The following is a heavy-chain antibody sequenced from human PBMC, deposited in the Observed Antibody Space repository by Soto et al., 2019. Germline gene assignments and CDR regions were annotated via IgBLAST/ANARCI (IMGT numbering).Heavy chain of an antibody. V-gene: IGHV4-30-4*01. CDR3: ARGVRGRKIFDY. D-gene: IGHD3-10*01. CDR2: IYYSGST. J-gene: IGHJ4*02. Sequence: SETLSLTCTVSGGSISSGDYYWSWIRQPPGKGLEWIGYIYYSGSTYYNPSLKSRVTISVDTSTSTAYMELSSVTAADTAVYSCARGVRGRKIFDYWGQGALVTVSS. CDR1: GGSISSGDYY.